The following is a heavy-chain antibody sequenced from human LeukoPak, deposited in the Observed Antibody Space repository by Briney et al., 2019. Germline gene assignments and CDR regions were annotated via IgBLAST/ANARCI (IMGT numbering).Heavy chain of an antibody. D-gene: IGHD1-26*01. CDR1: GFTFDNYA. CDR3: GRGAGGSYYLDY. Sequence: GRSLRLSCAASGFTFDNYAMHWVRQAPGKGLVWVSRINFDGSTTNYADSVKGRFTISRDNAKNTLYLQMNSLRAEDTAVYYCGRGAGGSYYLDYWGQGALVTVSS. J-gene: IGHJ4*02. V-gene: IGHV3-74*01. CDR2: INFDGSTT.